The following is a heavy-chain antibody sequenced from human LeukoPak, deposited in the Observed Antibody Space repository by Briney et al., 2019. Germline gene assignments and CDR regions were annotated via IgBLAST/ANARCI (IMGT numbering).Heavy chain of an antibody. CDR2: INHSGST. Sequence: PSETLSLTCAVYGGSFSGYYWSWIRQPPGKGLEWIGEINHSGSTNYNPSLKSRVTISVDTSKNQLSLKLSSVTAADTAVYYCARVVVPAANYYYYYYMDVWGKGTTVTVSS. V-gene: IGHV4-34*01. CDR1: GGSFSGYY. CDR3: ARVVVPAANYYYYYYMDV. D-gene: IGHD2-2*01. J-gene: IGHJ6*03.